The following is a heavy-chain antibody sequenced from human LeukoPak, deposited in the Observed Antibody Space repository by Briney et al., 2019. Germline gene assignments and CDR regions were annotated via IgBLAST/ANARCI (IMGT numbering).Heavy chain of an antibody. CDR3: ARGGEVPRRNYYYGMDV. CDR1: GFTFDDYA. Sequence: PGGSLRLSCAASGFTFDDYAMHWVRQAPGKGLEWVSVIYSGGSTYYADSVKGRFTISRDNSKNTLYLQMNSLRAEDTAVYYCARGGEVPRRNYYYGMDVRGQGTTVTVSS. D-gene: IGHD3-10*01. CDR2: IYSGGST. J-gene: IGHJ6*02. V-gene: IGHV3-66*01.